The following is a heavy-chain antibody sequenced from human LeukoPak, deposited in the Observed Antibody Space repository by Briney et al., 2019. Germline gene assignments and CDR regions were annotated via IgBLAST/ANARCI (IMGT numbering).Heavy chain of an antibody. CDR1: GFTFSSYW. V-gene: IGHV3-74*01. J-gene: IGHJ4*02. Sequence: GGSLRLSCVASGFTFSSYWMHWVRQVPGKGPVWVSRIKTDGSHTNYADSVKGRFTISRDNAKNTLYLQMNSLRAEDTAVYYCAKGADLTAMENYFDYWGQGTLVTVSS. CDR3: AKGADLTAMENYFDY. CDR2: IKTDGSHT. D-gene: IGHD5-18*01.